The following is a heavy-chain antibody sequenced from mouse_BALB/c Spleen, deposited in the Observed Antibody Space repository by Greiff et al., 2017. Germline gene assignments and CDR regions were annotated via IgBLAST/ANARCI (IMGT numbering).Heavy chain of an antibody. J-gene: IGHJ4*01. CDR1: GFTFSSFG. D-gene: IGHD3-1*01. Sequence: EVKLVESGGGLVQPGGSRKLSCAASGFTFSSFGMHWVRQAPEKGLEWVAYISSGSSTIYYADTVKGRFTISRDNPKNTLFLQMTSLRSEDTAMYYCARGSQGAMDYWGQGTSVTVSS. V-gene: IGHV5-17*02. CDR3: ARGSQGAMDY. CDR2: ISSGSSTI.